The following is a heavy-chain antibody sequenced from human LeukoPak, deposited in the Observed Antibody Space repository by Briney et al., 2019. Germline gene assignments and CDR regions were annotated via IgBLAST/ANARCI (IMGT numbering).Heavy chain of an antibody. D-gene: IGHD3-16*01. CDR2: ISYSGST. Sequence: PSETLSLTCTVSGGSVSSYYWNWIRQPPGKGLEWIGYISYSGSTNYNPSLKSRVTISVDTSKSQFSLKLNSVTAADTAVYCCARGPPFTYWGQGTLVTVSS. V-gene: IGHV4-59*02. CDR1: GGSVSSYY. J-gene: IGHJ4*02. CDR3: ARGPPFTY.